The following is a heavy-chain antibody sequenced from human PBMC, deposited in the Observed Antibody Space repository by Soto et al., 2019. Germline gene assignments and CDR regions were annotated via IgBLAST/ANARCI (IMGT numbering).Heavy chain of an antibody. V-gene: IGHV3-21*01. CDR3: ARDPRTIAAAGDAY. Sequence: EVQLVESGGGLVKPGGSLRLSCAASGFTFSSYSMNWVRQAPGKGLEWVSSISSSSSYIYYADSVKGRFTISRDNAKNSLYLQMNSLGAEDTAVYYCARDPRTIAAAGDAYWGQGTLVTVSS. D-gene: IGHD6-13*01. CDR2: ISSSSSYI. CDR1: GFTFSSYS. J-gene: IGHJ4*02.